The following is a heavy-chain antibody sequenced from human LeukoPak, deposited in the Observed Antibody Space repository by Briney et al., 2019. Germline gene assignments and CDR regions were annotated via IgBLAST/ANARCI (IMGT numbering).Heavy chain of an antibody. Sequence: GGPLRLSCEASGFTFSTYWMSWVRQAPGKGLEWVANIKQDGSEKYYVDSVKGRFTISRDNAKNSLYLQMNSLRAEDTAMYYCARDSAGNDYWGQGTLVTVSS. D-gene: IGHD6-13*01. J-gene: IGHJ4*02. CDR3: ARDSAGNDY. CDR1: GFTFSTYW. CDR2: IKQDGSEK. V-gene: IGHV3-7*01.